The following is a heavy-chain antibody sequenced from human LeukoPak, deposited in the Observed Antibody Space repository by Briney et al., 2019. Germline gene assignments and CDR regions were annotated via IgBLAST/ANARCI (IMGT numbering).Heavy chain of an antibody. CDR3: ARSDCSTTSCVAYYGMDV. CDR1: GGSISNYY. CDR2: IYYSGST. J-gene: IGHJ6*02. V-gene: IGHV4-59*08. D-gene: IGHD2-2*01. Sequence: PSETLSLTCTVSGGSISNYYWNWIRQPPGKGLEWIGYIYYSGSTNYNPSLKSRVTLSVDTSKNQFSLKLSSMTAADTAVYYCARSDCSTTSCVAYYGMDVWAKGPRSPSP.